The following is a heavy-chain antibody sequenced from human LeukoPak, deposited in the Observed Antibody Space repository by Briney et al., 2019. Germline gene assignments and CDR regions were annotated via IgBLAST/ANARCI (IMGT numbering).Heavy chain of an antibody. CDR1: GFTFSSYT. CDR2: ISSGNNNI. V-gene: IGHV3-48*01. J-gene: IGHJ4*02. CDR3: ARVRSPRYFDY. Sequence: TGGSLRLSCAASGFTFSSYTMNWVRQAPGKGLEWVSYISSGNNNIYYADSVKGRFTISRDNAKNSLYLQMNSLRAEDTAVYYCARVRSPRYFDYWGQGTLVTVSS.